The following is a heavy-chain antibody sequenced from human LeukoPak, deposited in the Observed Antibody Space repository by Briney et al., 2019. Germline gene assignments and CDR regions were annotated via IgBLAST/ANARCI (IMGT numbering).Heavy chain of an antibody. V-gene: IGHV3-53*01. CDR3: AREGVYDNSGYNDALDI. CDR1: GFSVSSTY. Sequence: RGSLRLSCAASGFSVSSTYMNWVRQAPGKGLEWVSVIRSGGDTQYADSVKGRFTVSRDNSKNTLHLQMNSLRAEDTAVYYCAREGVYDNSGYNDALDIWGQGTQVTVST. J-gene: IGHJ3*02. D-gene: IGHD3-22*01. CDR2: IRSGGDT.